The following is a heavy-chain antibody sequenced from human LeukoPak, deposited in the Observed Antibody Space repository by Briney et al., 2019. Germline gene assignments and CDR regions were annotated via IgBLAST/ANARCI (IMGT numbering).Heavy chain of an antibody. CDR2: IYYSGNT. J-gene: IGHJ4*02. CDR3: ASSDSSGYYDN. Sequence: SETLSLTCTVSGGSIRSNSYYWGWIRQPPGKGLEWIGYIYYSGNTNHNPSLKSRVTISVDTSKNQFSLKLSSVTAADTAVYYCASSDSSGYYDNWGQGTLVTVSS. D-gene: IGHD3-22*01. V-gene: IGHV4-61*05. CDR1: GGSIRSNSYY.